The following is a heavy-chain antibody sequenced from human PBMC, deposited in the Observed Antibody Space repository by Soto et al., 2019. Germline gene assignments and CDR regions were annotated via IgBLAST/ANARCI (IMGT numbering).Heavy chain of an antibody. Sequence: SETLSLTCTVSGGSISSYYWSWIRQPPGKGLEWIGYIYYSGSTNYNPSLKSRVTISVDTSKNQFSLKLSSVTAADTAVYYCARAHKAVAGRGYYFDYWGQGTLVTVSS. CDR2: IYYSGST. CDR1: GGSISSYY. CDR3: ARAHKAVAGRGYYFDY. V-gene: IGHV4-59*08. D-gene: IGHD6-19*01. J-gene: IGHJ4*02.